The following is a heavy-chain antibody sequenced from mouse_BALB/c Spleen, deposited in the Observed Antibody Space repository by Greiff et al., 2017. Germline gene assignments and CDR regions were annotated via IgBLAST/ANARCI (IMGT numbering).Heavy chain of an antibody. J-gene: IGHJ4*01. CDR3: TYYRYDVRYAMDY. CDR1: GYTFTDYE. D-gene: IGHD2-14*01. V-gene: IGHV1-15*01. CDR2: IDPETGGT. Sequence: QVQLQQSGAELVRPGASVTLSCKASGYTFTDYEMHWVKQTPVHGLEWIGAIDPETGGTAYNQKFKGKATLTADKSSSTAYMELRSLTSEDSAVYYCTYYRYDVRYAMDYWGQGTSVTVSS.